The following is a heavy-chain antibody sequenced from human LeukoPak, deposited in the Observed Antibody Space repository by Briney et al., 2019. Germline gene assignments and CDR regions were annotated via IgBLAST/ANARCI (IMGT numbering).Heavy chain of an antibody. J-gene: IGHJ4*02. CDR2: IYSSGST. CDR1: GGSISNYY. CDR3: AREHSQYPTGLDF. D-gene: IGHD2-2*02. Sequence: PSETLSLTCSVSGGSISNYYWNWIRQPAGKGLEWIGRIYSSGSTNYNPSLKSRVTVSVDTSKNQFSLKLSSVTAADTAVYYCAREHSQYPTGLDFWGQGTLVTVSS. V-gene: IGHV4-4*07.